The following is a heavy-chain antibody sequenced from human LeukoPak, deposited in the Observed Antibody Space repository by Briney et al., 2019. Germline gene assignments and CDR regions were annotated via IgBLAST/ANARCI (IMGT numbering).Heavy chain of an antibody. J-gene: IGHJ3*02. Sequence: PSETLSLTCTVSGGSISSSSYYWGWIRQPPGKGLEWSGSIYYSGSTYYNPSLKSRVTISVDTSKNQFSLKLSSVTAADTAVYYCARGQQQLVERDDAFDIWGQGTMVTVSS. CDR1: GGSISSSSYY. CDR3: ARGQQQLVERDDAFDI. CDR2: IYYSGST. V-gene: IGHV4-39*01. D-gene: IGHD6-13*01.